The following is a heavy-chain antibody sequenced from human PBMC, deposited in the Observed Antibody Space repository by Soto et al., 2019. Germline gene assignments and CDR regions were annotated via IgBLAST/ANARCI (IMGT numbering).Heavy chain of an antibody. D-gene: IGHD6-6*01. CDR3: AKDRRQLSALDM. CDR1: GFSFSSYG. Sequence: QPGGSLRLSCAASGFSFSSYGMHWVRQAPGRGLEWVTVISNDENRKYYGESVKGRFSVSRDNDKDTLYLQMNGLRPEDTGVYYCAKDRRQLSALDMWGQGTTVTVSS. J-gene: IGHJ3*02. CDR2: ISNDENRK. V-gene: IGHV3-30*18.